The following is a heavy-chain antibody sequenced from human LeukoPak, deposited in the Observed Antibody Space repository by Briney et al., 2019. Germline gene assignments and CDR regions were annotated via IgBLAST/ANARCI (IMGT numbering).Heavy chain of an antibody. Sequence: PSETLSLTCAVYGGSFSGYYWSWIRQPPGKGLEWIGEINHSGSTNYNPSLKSRVTISVDTSKNQFSLKLSSVTAADTAVYYCARANLGWFDPWGQGTLVTVS. V-gene: IGHV4-34*01. D-gene: IGHD3-10*01. CDR1: GGSFSGYY. CDR3: ARANLGWFDP. CDR2: INHSGST. J-gene: IGHJ5*02.